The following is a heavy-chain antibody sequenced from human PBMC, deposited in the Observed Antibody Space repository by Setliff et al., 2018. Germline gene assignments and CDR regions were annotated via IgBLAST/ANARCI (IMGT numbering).Heavy chain of an antibody. CDR1: GFTFSNDW. Sequence: HPSETLSLSCAASGFTFSNDWMSWVRQAPGKGLEWVANIKEDGSEKYYVDSVNGRFTVSRDNSKNTLYLQMNSLRAEDTAIYYCAKERTGSYKYFFDQWGQGTQVTVSS. CDR3: AKERTGSYKYFFDQ. CDR2: IKEDGSEK. J-gene: IGHJ4*02. V-gene: IGHV3-7*04. D-gene: IGHD1-1*01.